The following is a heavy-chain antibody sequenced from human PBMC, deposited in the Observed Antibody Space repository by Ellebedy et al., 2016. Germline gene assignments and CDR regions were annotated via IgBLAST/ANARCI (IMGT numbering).Heavy chain of an antibody. CDR2: VYHSAST. D-gene: IGHD3-22*01. J-gene: IGHJ5*01. V-gene: IGHV4-61*08. Sequence: SETLSLXCTASGGSITNVGAYWICIRPAPGWGLAWLGYVYHSASTKYNPSLKSRLTMAVDTSKNQFSLKLSSVPAADTAVYYCARGLYFESSGYYYWFDSWGQGTLVTVSS. CDR1: GGSITNVGAY. CDR3: ARGLYFESSGYYYWFDS.